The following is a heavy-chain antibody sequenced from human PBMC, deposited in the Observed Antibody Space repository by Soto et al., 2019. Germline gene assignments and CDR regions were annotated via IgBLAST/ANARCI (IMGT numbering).Heavy chain of an antibody. J-gene: IGHJ4*02. CDR3: AREDVPDF. Sequence: PAETLSLTCRVSGGSLTGYYWSWIRQPPGKGLEWIGYMYYSGGTNYSPSLKSRATISVDTSKNQVFLKLASVTAADTAVYYCAREDVPDFWGQGTLVTVPQ. CDR1: GGSLTGYY. V-gene: IGHV4-59*01. CDR2: MYYSGGT.